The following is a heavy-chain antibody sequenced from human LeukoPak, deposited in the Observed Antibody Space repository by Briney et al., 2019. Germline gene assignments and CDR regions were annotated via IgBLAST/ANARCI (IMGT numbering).Heavy chain of an antibody. CDR2: INPNSGGA. D-gene: IGHD3-10*01. Sequence: ASVPVSCKASGYTFTGYYMHWVRQAPGQGLEWMGWINPNSGGASYAQKFQGRVTMTRDTSISTAYMELSRLRSDDTAVYYCARGGTDMVRDAFDLWGQGAMVTVSS. V-gene: IGHV1-2*02. CDR1: GYTFTGYY. CDR3: ARGGTDMVRDAFDL. J-gene: IGHJ3*01.